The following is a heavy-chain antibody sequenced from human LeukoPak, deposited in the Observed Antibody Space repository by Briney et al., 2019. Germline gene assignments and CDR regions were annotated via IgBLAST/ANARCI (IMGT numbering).Heavy chain of an antibody. Sequence: GASVKVSCKASGYTFTAYYMHWVRLAPGQGLEWMGRINPNSGGTNYAQKFQGRVTMTRDTSISTAYMELSRLRTDDTAVYYCARGSRFGEFYFDYWGQGTLVTVSS. V-gene: IGHV1-2*06. CDR3: ARGSRFGEFYFDY. J-gene: IGHJ4*02. CDR1: GYTFTAYY. D-gene: IGHD3-10*01. CDR2: INPNSGGT.